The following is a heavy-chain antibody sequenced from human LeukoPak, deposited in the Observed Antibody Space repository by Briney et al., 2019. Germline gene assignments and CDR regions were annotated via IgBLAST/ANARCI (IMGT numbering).Heavy chain of an antibody. D-gene: IGHD3-22*01. CDR1: GGSISSSSYY. J-gene: IGHJ4*02. V-gene: IGHV4-39*01. CDR3: ARHDSSGYYFFDY. CDR2: IYYSGST. Sequence: SETLSLTCTVSGGSISSSSYYWGWIRQPPGKGLEWIGSIYYSGSTYYNPSLKSRVTISVDTSKNQFSLKLSSVTAADTAVYYCARHDSSGYYFFDYWGQGTLVTVSS.